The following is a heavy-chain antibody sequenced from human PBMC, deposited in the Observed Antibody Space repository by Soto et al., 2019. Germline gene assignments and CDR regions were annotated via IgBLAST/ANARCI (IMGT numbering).Heavy chain of an antibody. CDR2: IYYSGST. V-gene: IGHV4-31*03. CDR3: ARRSTHIFFGESDY. J-gene: IGHJ4*02. CDR1: GGSISSGGYY. D-gene: IGHD3-10*01. Sequence: QVQLQESGPGLVKPSQTLSLTCTVSGGSISSGGYYWSWIRQHPGKGLEWIGYIYYSGSTYYNPSIKSRVTITVDTSKNQFSLKLSSVTAADTAVYYCARRSTHIFFGESDYWGQGTLVTVSS.